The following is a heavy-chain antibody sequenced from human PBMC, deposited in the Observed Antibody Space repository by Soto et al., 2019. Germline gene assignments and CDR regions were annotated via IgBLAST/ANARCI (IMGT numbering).Heavy chain of an antibody. Sequence: EVQLVESGGGLVKPGESLRLSCAVSGFTFSNAWMNWVRQAPGKGLEWVGRIKSETDGETTDSAAPVKGRFTISRDDSKNTLSLQMNSLKTEDTAVYYCATGVGTFDYWGQGTLVTVSS. D-gene: IGHD1-1*01. CDR3: ATGVGTFDY. CDR2: IKSETDGETT. V-gene: IGHV3-15*07. CDR1: GFTFSNAW. J-gene: IGHJ4*02.